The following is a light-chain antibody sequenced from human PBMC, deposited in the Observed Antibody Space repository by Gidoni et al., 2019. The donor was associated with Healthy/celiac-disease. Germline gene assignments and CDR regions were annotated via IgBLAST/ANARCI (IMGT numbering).Light chain of an antibody. V-gene: IGKV1-5*03. Sequence: TITCRASQSISSWLAWYQQKPGKAPKLLIYKASSLESGVPSRFSGSGSGTEFTLTISSLQPDDFATYYCQQYNSYSPCSFXQXTKLEIK. CDR3: QQYNSYSPCS. CDR1: QSISSW. J-gene: IGKJ2*04. CDR2: KAS.